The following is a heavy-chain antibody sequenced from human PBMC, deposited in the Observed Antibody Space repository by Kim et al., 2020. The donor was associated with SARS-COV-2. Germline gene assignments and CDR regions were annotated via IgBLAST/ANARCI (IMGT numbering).Heavy chain of an antibody. J-gene: IGHJ3*02. Sequence: GRLTTSEDNSTNTLYLKMNSLRAEDTAVYYCAKEARITMIVVVPRHAFDIWGQGTMVTVSS. CDR3: AKEARITMIVVVPRHAFDI. D-gene: IGHD3-22*01. V-gene: IGHV3-23*01.